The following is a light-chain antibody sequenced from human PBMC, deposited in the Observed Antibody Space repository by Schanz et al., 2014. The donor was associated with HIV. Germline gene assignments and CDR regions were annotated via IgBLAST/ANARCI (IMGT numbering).Light chain of an antibody. J-gene: IGLJ3*02. CDR1: SSDVGVYYY. CDR2: DVN. V-gene: IGLV2-14*03. Sequence: QSVLTQPASVSGSSGQSITISCTGTSSDVGVYYYASWYQQHPGKAPKLMIYDVNNRPSGVSNRFSGSKSGNTASLTIAGLQAEDEADYYCSSYTSSSTWVFGGGTKLTVL. CDR3: SSYTSSSTWV.